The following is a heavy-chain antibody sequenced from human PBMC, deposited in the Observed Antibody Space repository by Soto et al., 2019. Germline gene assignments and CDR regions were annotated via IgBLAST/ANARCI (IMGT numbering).Heavy chain of an antibody. CDR1: GYTFTAYH. Sequence: QVQLVQSGAEVKEPGDSVRVSCEASGYTFTAYHIHWVRQAPGQGLEWMGWINPKFGDTTYAQDFQGRVSMTRDMSISTVYMELSRLTPDYTAIYYCARNMDYYYGRGSGNGHGVWGQGTTVTVFS. V-gene: IGHV1-2*02. CDR2: INPKFGDT. D-gene: IGHD3-10*02. J-gene: IGHJ6*02. CDR3: ARNMDYYYGRGSGNGHGV.